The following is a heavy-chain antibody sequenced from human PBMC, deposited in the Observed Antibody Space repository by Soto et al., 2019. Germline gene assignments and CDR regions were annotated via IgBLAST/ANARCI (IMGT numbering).Heavy chain of an antibody. CDR2: IYYSGST. CDR3: ARARNYYDSSGYYFDRCFDY. V-gene: IGHV4-30-4*01. J-gene: IGHJ4*02. Sequence: SETLSLTCTVSGGSISSGDYYWSWIRQPPGKGMEWIGYIYYSGSTYYNPSLKSRVTISVDTSKNQFSLKLSSVTAADTAVYYCARARNYYDSSGYYFDRCFDYWGQGTLVTVSS. CDR1: GGSISSGDYY. D-gene: IGHD3-22*01.